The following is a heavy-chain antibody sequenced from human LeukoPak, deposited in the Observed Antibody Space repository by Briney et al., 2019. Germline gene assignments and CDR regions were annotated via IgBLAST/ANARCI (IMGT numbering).Heavy chain of an antibody. V-gene: IGHV3-74*01. CDR1: GFTFRNFW. J-gene: IGHJ4*02. D-gene: IGHD1-7*01. Sequence: PGGSLRLSCAASGFTFRNFWMHWVRQRPGKGLVWVSRLNSDGKTSAYADSVKGRFTISRDNVKNTLYLQMNTLRAEDTALYYFVGGQNYRFDYWGQGSLVSVSS. CDR2: LNSDGKTS. CDR3: VGGQNYRFDY.